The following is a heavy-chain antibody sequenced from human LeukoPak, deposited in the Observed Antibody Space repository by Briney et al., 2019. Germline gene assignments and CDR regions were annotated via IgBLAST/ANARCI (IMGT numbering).Heavy chain of an antibody. J-gene: IGHJ6*03. D-gene: IGHD6-19*01. CDR1: GFTFSSYA. V-gene: IGHV3-30*04. Sequence: GGSLRLSCAASGFTFSSYAMHWVRQAPGKGLEWVAVISYDGSNKYYADSVKGRFTISRDNSKNTLYLQMNSLRTEDTAVYFCTKGSGGSSGWSPGGYYYYYYMDVWGKGTTVTISS. CDR3: TKGSGGSSGWSPGGYYYYYYMDV. CDR2: ISYDGSNK.